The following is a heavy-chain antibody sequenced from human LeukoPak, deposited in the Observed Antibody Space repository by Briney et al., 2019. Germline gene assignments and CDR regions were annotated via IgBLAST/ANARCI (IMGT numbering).Heavy chain of an antibody. J-gene: IGHJ6*02. V-gene: IGHV1-3*01. Sequence: ASVKVSCKASGYTFTSYAMHWVRQAPGQRLEWMGWINAGNGNTKYSQKFQGRVTITRDTSASTAYMELSSLRSEDTAVYYCARDRRYYYDRTYYYYGMDVWGQGTLVTVSS. CDR2: INAGNGNT. D-gene: IGHD3-22*01. CDR3: ARDRRYYYDRTYYYYGMDV. CDR1: GYTFTSYA.